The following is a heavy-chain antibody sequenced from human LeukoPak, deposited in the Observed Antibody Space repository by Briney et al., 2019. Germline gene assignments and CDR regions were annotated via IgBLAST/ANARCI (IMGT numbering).Heavy chain of an antibody. CDR1: GFTFSSYA. J-gene: IGHJ4*02. D-gene: IGHD3/OR15-3a*01. Sequence: GGSLRLSCAASGFTFSSYAMSWIRQAPGKGLEWVSAISGSGGSTYYADSVKGRFTISRDNSKNTLYLQMNSLRAEDTAVYYCAKDQQVVLDSRGWGQGTLVTVSS. CDR2: ISGSGGST. V-gene: IGHV3-23*01. CDR3: AKDQQVVLDSRG.